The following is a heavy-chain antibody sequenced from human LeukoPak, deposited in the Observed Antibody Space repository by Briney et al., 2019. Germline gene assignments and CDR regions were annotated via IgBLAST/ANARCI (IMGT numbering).Heavy chain of an antibody. CDR2: IIPIFGTA. CDR3: ARVGGRRFSYYYDSSGYYGTYAFDI. V-gene: IGHV1-69*13. D-gene: IGHD3-22*01. CDR1: GGTFSSYA. J-gene: IGHJ3*02. Sequence: AASVKVSCKASGGTFSSYAISWVRQAPGQGLEWMGGIIPIFGTANYAQKFQGRVTITADESTSTAYMELSSLRSEDTAVYYCARVGGRRFSYYYDSSGYYGTYAFDIWGQGTMVTVSS.